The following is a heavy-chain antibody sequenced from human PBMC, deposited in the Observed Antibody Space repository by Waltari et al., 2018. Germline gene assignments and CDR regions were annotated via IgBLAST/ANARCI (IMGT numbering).Heavy chain of an antibody. CDR3: APGELSLDY. CDR2: ISISSSII. V-gene: IGHV3-48*04. D-gene: IGHD3-16*02. Sequence: EVRLVESGGGLVQPGGSLRLSCPASGFTFSTSSMNWVRQAPGKGLEWVSYISISSSIIHYSDSVKGRFTISRDNAENSLYLQMNSLRAEDTAVYYCAPGELSLDYWGQGTLVTVSS. CDR1: GFTFSTSS. J-gene: IGHJ4*02.